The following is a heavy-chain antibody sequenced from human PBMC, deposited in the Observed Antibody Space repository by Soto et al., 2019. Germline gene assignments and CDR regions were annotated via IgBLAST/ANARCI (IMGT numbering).Heavy chain of an antibody. CDR3: ARTGSRAPWAWFDP. J-gene: IGHJ5*02. CDR2: INPNSGGT. D-gene: IGHD7-27*01. Sequence: ASVKVSCKASGYTFTGYYMHWVRQAPGQGLEWMGWINPNSGGTNYAQKFQGWVTMTRDTSISTAYMELSRLRSDDTAVYYCARTGSRAPWAWFDPWGQGTLVTVSS. CDR1: GYTFTGYY. V-gene: IGHV1-2*04.